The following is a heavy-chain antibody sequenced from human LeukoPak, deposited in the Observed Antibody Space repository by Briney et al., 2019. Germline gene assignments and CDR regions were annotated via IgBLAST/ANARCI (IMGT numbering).Heavy chain of an antibody. D-gene: IGHD5-18*01. V-gene: IGHV3-21*01. CDR1: GFTFSSYS. J-gene: IGHJ4*02. CDR3: ARAQHTRYSYGYSFDY. CDR2: ISSSSSYI. Sequence: GGSLRLSCAASGFTFSSYSMNWVRQAPGEGLEWVSSISSSSSYIYYADSVKGRFTISRDNAKNSLYLQMNSLRAEDTAVYYCARAQHTRYSYGYSFDYWGQGTLVTVSS.